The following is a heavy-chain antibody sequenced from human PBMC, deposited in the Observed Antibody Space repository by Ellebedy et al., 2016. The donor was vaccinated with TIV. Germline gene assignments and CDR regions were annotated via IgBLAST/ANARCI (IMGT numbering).Heavy chain of an antibody. J-gene: IGHJ3*02. CDR1: GFTVSSNY. V-gene: IGHV3-66*04. Sequence: GESLKISXAASGFTVSSNYMSWVRQAPGKGLEWVSVIYSGGSTHYADSVRDRFTISRDDSKNTLYLQMNSLRAEDTAVYYCARPIIAGGLVEYDAFNMWGQGTKVTVSS. CDR3: ARPIIAGGLVEYDAFNM. D-gene: IGHD3-16*01. CDR2: IYSGGST.